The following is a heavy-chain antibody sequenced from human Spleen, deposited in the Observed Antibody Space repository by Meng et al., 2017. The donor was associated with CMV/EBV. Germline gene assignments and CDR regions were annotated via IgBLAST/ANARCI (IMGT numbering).Heavy chain of an antibody. J-gene: IGHJ4*02. CDR1: GYPFTVYY. CDR3: AREFLGYFDY. Sequence: VSCKSYGYPFTVYYMHWVRQAPVQGLEWMVWINPNSGGTNYAQKFQGRVTMTRDTSISTAYMELSRLRSDDTAVYYCAREFLGYFDYWGQGTLVTVSS. V-gene: IGHV1-2*02. D-gene: IGHD3-16*01. CDR2: INPNSGGT.